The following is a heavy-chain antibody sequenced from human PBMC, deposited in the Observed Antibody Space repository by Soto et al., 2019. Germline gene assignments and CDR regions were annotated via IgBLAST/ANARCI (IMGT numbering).Heavy chain of an antibody. CDR1: GFTFSSYG. CDR3: ASSATFEELLFDN. Sequence: QVQLVESGGGVVQPGRSLRLSCAASGFTFSSYGMHWVRQAPGKGLEWVAAIWYDGSNKYYADSVKGRITISRDNSKDTLYLQMNTLRAEDTAVYYCASSATFEELLFDNWGQGTLVTVSS. CDR2: IWYDGSNK. J-gene: IGHJ4*02. V-gene: IGHV3-33*01. D-gene: IGHD3-10*02.